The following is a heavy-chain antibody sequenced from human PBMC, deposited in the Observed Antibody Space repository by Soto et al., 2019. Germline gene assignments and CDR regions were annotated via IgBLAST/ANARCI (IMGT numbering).Heavy chain of an antibody. CDR1: GGSISSYY. J-gene: IGHJ4*02. Sequence: SETLSLTCTVSGGSISSYYWSWIRQPPGKGLEWIGYIYYSGSTNYNPSLKSRVTISVDTSKNQFSLKLSSVTAADTAVYYCASGYGFFFDFGGKGTLVTVSS. D-gene: IGHD5-18*01. CDR2: IYYSGST. V-gene: IGHV4-59*08. CDR3: ASGYGFFFDF.